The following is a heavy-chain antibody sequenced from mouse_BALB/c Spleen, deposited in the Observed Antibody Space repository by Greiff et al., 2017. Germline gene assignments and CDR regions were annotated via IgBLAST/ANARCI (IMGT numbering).Heavy chain of an antibody. D-gene: IGHD1-1*02. CDR1: GFAFSRYW. Sequence: EVKLQESGGGLVQPGGSLTLSCAASGFAFSRYWMSWVRQAPGKGLEWIGEINPDSSTINYTPSLKDKFIISRDNAKNTLYLQMSKVRSEDTALYYCARQGLLWAFDYWGQGTTLTVSS. J-gene: IGHJ2*01. V-gene: IGHV4-1*02. CDR2: INPDSSTI. CDR3: ARQGLLWAFDY.